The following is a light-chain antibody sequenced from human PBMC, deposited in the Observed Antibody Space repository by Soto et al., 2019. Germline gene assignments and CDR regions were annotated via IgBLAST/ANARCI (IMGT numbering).Light chain of an antibody. V-gene: IGLV2-8*01. CDR3: SSYSGTNYHYV. CDR1: SSDVGGYNY. J-gene: IGLJ1*01. Sequence: QSVLTQPPSASGSFGQSVTISCTGTSSDVGGYNYVSWYQQHPGKAPKLMIYEVSERLSGVPFRFSGSKSGNTASLTVSGLQADDEADYYCSSYSGTNYHYVFGTGTKVTVL. CDR2: EVS.